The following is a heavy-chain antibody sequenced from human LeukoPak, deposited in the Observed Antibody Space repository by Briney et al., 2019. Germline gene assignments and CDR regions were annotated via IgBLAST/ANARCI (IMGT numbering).Heavy chain of an antibody. CDR2: ISTTGADT. CDR1: GITFSSYA. D-gene: IGHD5-12*01. J-gene: IGHJ4*02. CDR3: AKRNSGYDLYYFDY. Sequence: GESLRLSCAASGITFSSYAMSWVRQAPGKGLEWVSAISTTGADTHYADSVKGRFTISRDNSKNTMYLQMNSLRAEDTAVYYCAKRNSGYDLYYFDYWGQGTLVTVSS. V-gene: IGHV3-23*01.